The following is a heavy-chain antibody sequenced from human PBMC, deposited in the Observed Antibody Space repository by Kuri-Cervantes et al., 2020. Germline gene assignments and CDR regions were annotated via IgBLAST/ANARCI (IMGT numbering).Heavy chain of an antibody. J-gene: IGHJ5*02. Sequence: ASVKVSCKASGYTFTSYDINWVRQATGQGLEWMGWMNPNSGNTGYAQKFQGRVTMTGNTSISTAYMELSSLRSEDTAVYYCARVIYVRQQLVRGRRSNWFDPWGQGTLVTVSS. CDR3: ARVIYVRQQLVRGRRSNWFDP. V-gene: IGHV1-8*01. CDR1: GYTFTSYD. CDR2: MNPNSGNT. D-gene: IGHD6-13*01.